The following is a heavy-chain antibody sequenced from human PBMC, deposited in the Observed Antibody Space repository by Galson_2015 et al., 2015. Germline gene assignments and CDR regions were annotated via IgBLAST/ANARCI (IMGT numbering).Heavy chain of an antibody. Sequence: SLRLSCAASGFSFTSYAMSWVRQAPGKGLEWVSTVSGSGGSTYYADSVKGRITVSRDNSKNTLNLRMNSLRAEDTAVYYCAKERRSAFCTSTSCESYFDFWGQGTLVTVSS. D-gene: IGHD2-2*01. J-gene: IGHJ4*02. CDR3: AKERRSAFCTSTSCESYFDF. CDR2: VSGSGGST. CDR1: GFSFTSYA. V-gene: IGHV3-23*01.